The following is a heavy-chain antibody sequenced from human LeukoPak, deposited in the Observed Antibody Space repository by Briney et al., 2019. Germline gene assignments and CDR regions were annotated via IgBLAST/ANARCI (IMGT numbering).Heavy chain of an antibody. D-gene: IGHD3-10*01. J-gene: IGHJ4*02. V-gene: IGHV3-11*01. CDR3: ARDPSSWFGEFDY. Sequence: GGSLRLSCAASGFTFSDYYMSWIRQAPGKGREWVSYISSSGSTIYYADSVKGRFTISRDNAKNSLYLQMNSLRAEDTAVYYCARDPSSWFGEFDYWGQGTLVTVSS. CDR1: GFTFSDYY. CDR2: ISSSGSTI.